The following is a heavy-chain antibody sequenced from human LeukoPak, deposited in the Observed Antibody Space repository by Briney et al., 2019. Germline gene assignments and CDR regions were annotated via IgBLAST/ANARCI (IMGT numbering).Heavy chain of an antibody. CDR1: GGSFSGYY. CDR2: INHSGST. Sequence: PSETLSLTCAVYGGSFSGYYWSWIRQPPGKGLEWIGEINHSGSTNYNPPLKSRVTISVDTSKNQFSLKLSSVTAADTAVYYCATSPYCGGDCYTSFDYWGQGTLVTVSS. CDR3: ATSPYCGGDCYTSFDY. V-gene: IGHV4-34*01. D-gene: IGHD2-21*02. J-gene: IGHJ4*02.